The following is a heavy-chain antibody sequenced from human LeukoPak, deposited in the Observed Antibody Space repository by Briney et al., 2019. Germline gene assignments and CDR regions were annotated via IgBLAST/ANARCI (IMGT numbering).Heavy chain of an antibody. CDR1: GFTFSSYA. V-gene: IGHV3-23*01. CDR3: AKTGYSYGLPRVAFDI. Sequence: PGASLRLSCAASGFTFSSYAMSWVRQAPGKGLEWVSAISGSGGSTYYADSVKGRFTISRDNSKNTLYLQMNSLGAEDTAVYYCAKTGYSYGLPRVAFDIWGQGTMVTVSS. D-gene: IGHD5-18*01. CDR2: ISGSGGST. J-gene: IGHJ3*02.